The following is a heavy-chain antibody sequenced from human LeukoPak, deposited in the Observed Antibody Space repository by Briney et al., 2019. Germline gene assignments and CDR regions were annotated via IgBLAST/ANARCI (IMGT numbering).Heavy chain of an antibody. CDR3: ARDPGYSYGRRYDAFDI. D-gene: IGHD5-18*01. Sequence: SETLSLTCAVYGGSFSGYYWSWIRQPPGKGPEWIGEINHSGSTNYNPSLKSRVTISVDTSKNQFSLKLSSVTAADTAVYYCARDPGYSYGRRYDAFDIWGQGTMVTVSS. CDR2: INHSGST. J-gene: IGHJ3*02. V-gene: IGHV4-34*01. CDR1: GGSFSGYY.